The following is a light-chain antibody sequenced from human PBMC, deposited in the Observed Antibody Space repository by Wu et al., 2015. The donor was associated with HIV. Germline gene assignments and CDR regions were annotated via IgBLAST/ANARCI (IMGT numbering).Light chain of an antibody. CDR1: QSISSSY. J-gene: IGKJ4*01. V-gene: IGKV3-20*01. Sequence: EVVLTQSPGTLSLSPGERATLSCRASQSISSSYLAWYQQKPGQAPRLLIYGASTRAPGSPDRFSGSGSGTDFTLTISGLEPEDFAVYFCQQYGGSPLLTFGGGTKVEI. CDR2: GAS. CDR3: QQYGGSPLLT.